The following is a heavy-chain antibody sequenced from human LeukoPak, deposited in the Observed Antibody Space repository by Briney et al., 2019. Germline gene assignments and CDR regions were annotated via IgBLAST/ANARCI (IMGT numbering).Heavy chain of an antibody. V-gene: IGHV3-23*01. CDR2: ISPNGVIT. CDR1: GFTFSSHG. J-gene: IGHJ4*02. D-gene: IGHD5-24*01. CDR3: AKDDAWLQFGD. Sequence: GGSLRLSCAASGFTFSSHGMNWVRQAPGKGLEWVSGISPNGVITYYADSVKGRFTISRDNSKGTVYLQMNSLRPEDTAVYYCAKDDAWLQFGDWGRGTLVTVSS.